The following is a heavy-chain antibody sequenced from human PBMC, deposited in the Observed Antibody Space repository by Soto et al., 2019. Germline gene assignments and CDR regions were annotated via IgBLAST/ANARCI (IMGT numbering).Heavy chain of an antibody. CDR3: ARDRPVARDAFDI. CDR1: GYTFTSYY. V-gene: IGHV1-46*01. J-gene: IGHJ3*02. Sequence: ASVKVSCKASGYTFTSYYMHWVRQAPGQGLEWMGIINPSGGGTSYAQKFQGRVTMTRDTSTSTVYMELSSLRSEDTAVYYCARDRPVARDAFDIWGQGKMVTVSS. D-gene: IGHD5-12*01. CDR2: INPSGGGT.